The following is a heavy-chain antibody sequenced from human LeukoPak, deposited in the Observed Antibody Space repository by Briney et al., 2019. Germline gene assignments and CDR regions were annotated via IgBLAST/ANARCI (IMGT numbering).Heavy chain of an antibody. D-gene: IGHD1-26*01. V-gene: IGHV1-3*01. J-gene: IGHJ4*02. Sequence: ASVKVSCKASGYTFTSYAMHWVRQAPGQRLEWMGWINAGNGNTKYSQKFQGRVTITRDTSASTAYMELSSLRSEDTAVYYCAREGAGSKEDFDYWGQGTLVTVSS. CDR2: INAGNGNT. CDR1: GYTFTSYA. CDR3: AREGAGSKEDFDY.